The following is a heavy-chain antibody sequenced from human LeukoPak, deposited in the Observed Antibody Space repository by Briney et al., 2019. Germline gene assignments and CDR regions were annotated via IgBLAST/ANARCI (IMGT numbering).Heavy chain of an antibody. CDR2: ISTSSSYI. Sequence: GGSLRLSCAASGFTFSSYSMNWVRQAPGKGLEWVSSISTSSSYIYYADSVKGRFTISGDNTKNSLYLQMNSLRAEDTAVYYCARGSAMVDYWGQGTLVTVSS. CDR3: ARGSAMVDY. CDR1: GFTFSSYS. J-gene: IGHJ4*02. D-gene: IGHD5-18*01. V-gene: IGHV3-21*01.